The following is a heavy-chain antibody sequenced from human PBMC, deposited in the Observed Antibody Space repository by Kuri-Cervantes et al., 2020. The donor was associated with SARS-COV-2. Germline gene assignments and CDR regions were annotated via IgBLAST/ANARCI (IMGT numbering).Heavy chain of an antibody. J-gene: IGHJ4*02. V-gene: IGHV1-8*02. CDR2: MNPNSGNT. D-gene: IGHD3-3*01. CDR1: GYTFTSYD. CDR3: ARVKYYDFWSGYSDEGAFDY. Sequence: ASVKVSCKASGYTFTSYDINWVRQATGQGLEWMGWMNPNSGNTGYAQKFQGRVTMTRDTSTSTVYMELSSLRSEDTAVYYCARVKYYDFWSGYSDEGAFDYWGQGTLVTVSS.